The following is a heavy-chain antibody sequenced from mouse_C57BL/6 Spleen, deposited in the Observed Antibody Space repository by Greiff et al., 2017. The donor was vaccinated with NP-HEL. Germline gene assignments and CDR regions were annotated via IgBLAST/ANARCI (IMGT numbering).Heavy chain of an antibody. J-gene: IGHJ1*03. Sequence: QVQLQQPGAELVRPGSSVKLSCKASGYTFTSYWMHWVKQRPIQGLEWIGNIDPSDSETHYNQQFKDKATLTVDKSSSTAYMQLSSLTSEDSAVYYCARWDYSNYSYWYFDVWGTGTTVTVSS. CDR1: GYTFTSYW. CDR2: IDPSDSET. CDR3: ARWDYSNYSYWYFDV. D-gene: IGHD2-5*01. V-gene: IGHV1-52*01.